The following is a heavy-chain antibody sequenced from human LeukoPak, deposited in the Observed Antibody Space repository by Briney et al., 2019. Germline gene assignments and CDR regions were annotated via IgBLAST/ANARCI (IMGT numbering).Heavy chain of an antibody. CDR1: GYTFTGYY. CDR2: INPNSGGT. V-gene: IGHV1-2*02. J-gene: IGHJ4*02. Sequence: ASVKVSCKASGYTFTGYYMHWVRQAPGQGLEWMGWINPNSGGTNYAQKFQGRVTMTRDTSISTAYMELSRLRSDDTAVYYCAGDMRIVGATTMSLNYWGQGTLVTVSS. D-gene: IGHD1-26*01. CDR3: AGDMRIVGATTMSLNY.